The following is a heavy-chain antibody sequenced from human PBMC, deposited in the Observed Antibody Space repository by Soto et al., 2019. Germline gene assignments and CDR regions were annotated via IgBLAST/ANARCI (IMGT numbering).Heavy chain of an antibody. J-gene: IGHJ5*02. Sequence: ASETLSLTCAVYGGSFSGYYWSWIRQPPGKGLEWIGEINHSGSTNYNPSLKSRVTISVDTSKNQFSLKLSSVTAADTAVYYCAREGSGTDRWFDPWGQGTLVTVSS. CDR3: AREGSGTDRWFDP. CDR1: GGSFSGYY. V-gene: IGHV4-34*01. D-gene: IGHD3-10*01. CDR2: INHSGST.